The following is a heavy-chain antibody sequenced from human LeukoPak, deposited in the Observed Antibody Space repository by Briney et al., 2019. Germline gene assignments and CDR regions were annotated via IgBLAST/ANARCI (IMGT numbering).Heavy chain of an antibody. V-gene: IGHV4-34*01. D-gene: IGHD3-22*01. J-gene: IGHJ4*02. CDR1: GGYFSGYY. CDR3: ASREYYDSSGYSFDY. Sequence: PSETLSLTCAVYGGYFSGYYWSWIRQPPGKGLEWTGEINHSGSTNYNPSLKSRVTISVDTSKNQFSLKLSSVTAADTAVYYCASREYYDSSGYSFDYWGQGTLVTVSS. CDR2: INHSGST.